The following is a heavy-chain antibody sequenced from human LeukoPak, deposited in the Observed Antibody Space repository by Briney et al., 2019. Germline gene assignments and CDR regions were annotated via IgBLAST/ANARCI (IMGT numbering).Heavy chain of an antibody. CDR2: INPNSGDT. V-gene: IGHV1-2*04. CDR1: GYTFAGYF. Sequence: ASVKVSCKASGYTFAGYFIHWVRQAPGQGRDWMGRINPNSGDTEYAPKFQGWVTMTRDTSISTAYVEVRRLISDDTAVYYCARDLASTSNWEFDYWGQGTLVIVSS. D-gene: IGHD1-26*01. J-gene: IGHJ4*02. CDR3: ARDLASTSNWEFDY.